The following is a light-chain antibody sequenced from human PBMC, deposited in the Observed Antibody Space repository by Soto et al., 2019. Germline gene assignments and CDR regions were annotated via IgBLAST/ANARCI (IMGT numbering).Light chain of an antibody. J-gene: IGLJ2*01. Sequence: QSVLTQPASVSGSPGQSITISYTGTSGDVGGYNYVSWYQQHPGKAPKLMIFDVSNRPSGVSNRFSASKSGNTASLTISGLRAEDEADYYCSSYTSRSTVIFGGGNKVTVL. V-gene: IGLV2-14*01. CDR1: SGDVGGYNY. CDR2: DVS. CDR3: SSYTSRSTVI.